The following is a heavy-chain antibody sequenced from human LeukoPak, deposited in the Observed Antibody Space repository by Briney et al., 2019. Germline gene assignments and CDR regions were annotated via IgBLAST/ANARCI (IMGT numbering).Heavy chain of an antibody. CDR3: AKDLFEWLVLYYYYGMDV. CDR1: GFTFSSYG. CDR2: ISYDGSNK. V-gene: IGHV3-30*18. Sequence: PGRSLRLSCAASGFTFSSYGMHWVRQAPGKGLEWVAVISYDGSNKYYADSVKGRFTISRDNSKNTLYLQMNSLRAEDTAVYYCAKDLFEWLVLYYYYGMDVWGQGTTVTVSS. D-gene: IGHD6-19*01. J-gene: IGHJ6*02.